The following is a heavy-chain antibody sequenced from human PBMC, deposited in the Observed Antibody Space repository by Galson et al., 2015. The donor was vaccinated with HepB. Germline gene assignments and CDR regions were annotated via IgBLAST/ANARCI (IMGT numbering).Heavy chain of an antibody. Sequence: QSGAEVKKPGESLRISCKGSGYSFISHWISWVRQTPGKGLEWLGRIDPSDSYTNYSPSFQGHVTFSADKSITTAYLQWGNLKASDPAMYYCARHVQNSYNYLPGDYWGQGTLVTVSS. CDR2: IDPSDSYT. J-gene: IGHJ4*02. D-gene: IGHD5-24*01. CDR1: GYSFISHW. V-gene: IGHV5-10-1*01. CDR3: ARHVQNSYNYLPGDY.